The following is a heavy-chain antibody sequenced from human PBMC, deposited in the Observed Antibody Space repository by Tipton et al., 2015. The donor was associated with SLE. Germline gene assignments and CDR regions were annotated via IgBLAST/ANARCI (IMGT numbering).Heavy chain of an antibody. Sequence: TLSLTCTVSGGSISSGGYYWSWIRQHPGKGLEWIGYIYYSGSTYYNPSLKSRVTISVDTSKNQFFLKLSSVTAADTAGYYCARDPAARRGMDVWGQGTTVTVSS. CDR3: ARDPAARRGMDV. CDR2: IYYSGST. D-gene: IGHD6-6*01. V-gene: IGHV4-31*03. J-gene: IGHJ6*02. CDR1: GGSISSGGYY.